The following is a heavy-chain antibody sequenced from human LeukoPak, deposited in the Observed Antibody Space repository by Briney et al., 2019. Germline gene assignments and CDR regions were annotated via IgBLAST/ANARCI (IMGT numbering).Heavy chain of an antibody. CDR3: AANYYDSSGYYPNWFDP. J-gene: IGHJ5*02. Sequence: SETLSLTCTVSGGSISSSSYYWGWIRQPPGKGLEWIGSIYYSGSTNYNPSLKSRVTISVDTSKNQFSLKLSSVTAADTAVYYCAANYYDSSGYYPNWFDPWGQGTLVTFAS. D-gene: IGHD3-22*01. CDR2: IYYSGST. CDR1: GGSISSSSYY. V-gene: IGHV4-39*07.